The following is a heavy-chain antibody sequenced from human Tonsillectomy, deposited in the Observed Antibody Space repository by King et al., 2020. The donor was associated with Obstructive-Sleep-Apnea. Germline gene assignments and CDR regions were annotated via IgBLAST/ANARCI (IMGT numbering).Heavy chain of an antibody. CDR2: ISYDGNNK. CDR3: AKEYYSTWTLLGMDV. D-gene: IGHD4-11*01. Sequence: QLVQSGGGVVQPGRSLRLSCAASGFTFSSHGMHWVRQAPGKGLEWVAVISYDGNNKYYVDSVKGRFTISRDNSDNTLYLQMNSLRAEDTAVYYCAKEYYSTWTLLGMDVWGQGTTVTVSS. V-gene: IGHV3-30*18. J-gene: IGHJ6*02. CDR1: GFTFSSHG.